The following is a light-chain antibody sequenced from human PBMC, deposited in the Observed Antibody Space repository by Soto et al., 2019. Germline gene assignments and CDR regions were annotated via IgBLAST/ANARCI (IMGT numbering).Light chain of an antibody. V-gene: IGLV3-21*04. Sequence: SYELTQPPSVSVAPGQTARITCGGNNIAGKSVHWFQQRPCQAPVLVMSYDSDRATGIPERFSGSNSGNTATLTITGVDAGDESDYYCQVWDSRGDRYVFGAGTKLTVL. CDR2: YDS. CDR3: QVWDSRGDRYV. CDR1: NIAGKS. J-gene: IGLJ1*01.